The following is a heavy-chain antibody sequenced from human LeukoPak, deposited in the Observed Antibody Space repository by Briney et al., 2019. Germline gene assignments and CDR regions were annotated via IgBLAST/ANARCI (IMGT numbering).Heavy chain of an antibody. CDR1: GFTFSSYD. CDR2: IYSGGST. D-gene: IGHD1-26*01. Sequence: GGSLRLSCAASGFTFSSYDMSWVRQAPGKGLEWVSIIYSGGSTFYADSVKGRFTISRDNSKNTLYLQMNSLRAEDTAVYYCARGGSYLSAFDIWGQGTMVTVSS. J-gene: IGHJ3*02. V-gene: IGHV3-53*01. CDR3: ARGGSYLSAFDI.